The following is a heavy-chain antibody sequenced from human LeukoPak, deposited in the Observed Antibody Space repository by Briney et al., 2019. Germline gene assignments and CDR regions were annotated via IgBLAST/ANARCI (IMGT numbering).Heavy chain of an antibody. CDR1: GFTFSSDV. D-gene: IGHD2-2*01. CDR3: AKDLRESTSSDGYFDY. J-gene: IGHJ4*02. CDR2: ISGSGDIT. V-gene: IGHV3-23*01. Sequence: GGSLRLSCAASGFTFSSDVMSWVRQAPGKGLEWVSFISGSGDITSYADSVKGRFTISRDNSRNTVYLQMSSLRAEDTAVYYCAKDLRESTSSDGYFDYWGQGTQVTVSS.